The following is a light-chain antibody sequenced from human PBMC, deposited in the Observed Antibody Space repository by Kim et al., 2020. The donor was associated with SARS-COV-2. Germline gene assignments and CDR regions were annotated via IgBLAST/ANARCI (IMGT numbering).Light chain of an antibody. J-gene: IGKJ4*01. CDR2: DAS. CDR3: QQRSNWLT. CDR1: QSVYNY. V-gene: IGKV3-11*01. Sequence: PGERATLSCRASQSVYNYLAWYQQKPGQTPRLLIYDASKRAPGVPARFSGSGSGTDFTLTISSLEPEDFAVYYCQQRSNWLTFGGGTKLEIK.